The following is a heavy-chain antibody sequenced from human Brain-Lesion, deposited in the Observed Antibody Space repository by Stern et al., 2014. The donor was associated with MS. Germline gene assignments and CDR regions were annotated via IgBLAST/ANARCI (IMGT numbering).Heavy chain of an antibody. Sequence: VQLVESGPGLVKPSGTLSLTCAVSGGSISSSNRGGWVRQSPGKGLEWIGEIYHRGGTKYSPSFESRVIISVDKSKNQFSLKLSYVTAADTAVYYCARELPDLNAFDIWGQGTMVTVSS. J-gene: IGHJ3*02. CDR1: GGSISSSNR. D-gene: IGHD1-14*01. CDR3: ARELPDLNAFDI. V-gene: IGHV4-4*02. CDR2: IYHRGGT.